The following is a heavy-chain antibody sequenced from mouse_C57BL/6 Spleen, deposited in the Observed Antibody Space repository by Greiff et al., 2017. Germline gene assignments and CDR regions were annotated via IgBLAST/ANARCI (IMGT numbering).Heavy chain of an antibody. D-gene: IGHD1-1*01. V-gene: IGHV1-80*01. CDR2: IYPGDGDT. CDR1: GYAFSSYW. J-gene: IGHJ3*01. CDR3: ATTVVATDWFAY. Sequence: QVQLQQSGAELVKPGASVKISCKASGYAFSSYWMNWVKQRPGKGLEWIGQIYPGDGDTNYNGKFKGKATLTADKSTSTAYMQLSSLTSEDSAVYFCATTVVATDWFAYWGQGTLVTVSA.